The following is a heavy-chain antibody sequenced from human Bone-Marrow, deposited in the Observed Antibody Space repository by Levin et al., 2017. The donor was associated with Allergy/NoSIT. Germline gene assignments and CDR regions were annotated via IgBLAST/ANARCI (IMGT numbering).Heavy chain of an antibody. CDR2: ISGRDNNT. J-gene: IGHJ6*02. Sequence: GGSLRLSCAASGFTFSSYAMTWVRQAPGKGLEWVSTISGRDNNTYYRESVKGRFSISRDNSKNTLYLQLNSLTAEDPAMYFCVKEVPTSYDFWSGPIYYSYGMAVWGQGTAVTVSS. CDR3: VKEVPTSYDFWSGPIYYSYGMAV. D-gene: IGHD3-3*01. CDR1: GFTFSSYA. V-gene: IGHV3-23*01.